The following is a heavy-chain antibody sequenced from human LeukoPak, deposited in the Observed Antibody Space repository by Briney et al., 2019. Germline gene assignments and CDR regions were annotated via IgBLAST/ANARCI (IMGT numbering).Heavy chain of an antibody. J-gene: IGHJ3*02. Sequence: GGSLRLSCTASGFTISAYAMMWVRQAPGKGPEWVSAIRGGGTSEFYADSVKGRFRISRDNSKDTLFLQMNSLRAEDTAVYYCARDPNGDYIGAFDMWGPGTMVTVS. V-gene: IGHV3-23*01. CDR1: GFTISAYA. D-gene: IGHD4-17*01. CDR3: ARDPNGDYIGAFDM. CDR2: IRGGGTSE.